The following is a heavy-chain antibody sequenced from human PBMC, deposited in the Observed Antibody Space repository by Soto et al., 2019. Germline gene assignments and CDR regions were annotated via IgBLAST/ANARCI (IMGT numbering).Heavy chain of an antibody. Sequence: QVQLVQSGAEVKKPGASVKVSCKASGYTFSTYGFSWVRQAPGQGLEWMGWIGADNGDTNYAQNFQGRVTMTTDTSTTTSYMELRRLTSDDTAVYFGARDWKGAEGFDPWGQGTLVTVSS. CDR1: GYTFSTYG. CDR3: ARDWKGAEGFDP. CDR2: IGADNGDT. J-gene: IGHJ5*02. D-gene: IGHD1-1*01. V-gene: IGHV1-18*01.